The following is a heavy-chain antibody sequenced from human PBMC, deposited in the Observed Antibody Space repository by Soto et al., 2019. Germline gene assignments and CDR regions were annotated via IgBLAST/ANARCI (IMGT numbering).Heavy chain of an antibody. CDR2: IWYDGSNK. CDR1: GFTFSSYG. D-gene: IGHD6-19*01. V-gene: IGHV3-33*01. J-gene: IGHJ6*02. Sequence: PGGSLRLSCAASGFTFSSYGMHWVRQAPGKGLEWVAVIWYDGSNKYYADSVKGRFTISRDNSKNTLYLQMNSLRAEDTAVYYCASSIAVPNYYYGMDVWGQGTTVTVSS. CDR3: ASSIAVPNYYYGMDV.